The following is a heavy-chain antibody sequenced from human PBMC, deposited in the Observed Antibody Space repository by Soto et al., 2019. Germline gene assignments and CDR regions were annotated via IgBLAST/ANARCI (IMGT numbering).Heavy chain of an antibody. V-gene: IGHV1-46*01. CDR1: GYTFTSYY. D-gene: IGHD3-22*01. J-gene: IGHJ5*02. CDR2: INPSGGST. CDR3: ARELYYYDSIGYYYNHNWFDP. Sequence: GASVKVSCKASGYTFTSYYMHWVRQAPGQGLEWMGIINPSGGSTSYAQKFQGRVTMTRDTSTSTVYMELSSLRSEDTAVYYCARELYYYDSIGYYYNHNWFDPWGQGTLVTVSS.